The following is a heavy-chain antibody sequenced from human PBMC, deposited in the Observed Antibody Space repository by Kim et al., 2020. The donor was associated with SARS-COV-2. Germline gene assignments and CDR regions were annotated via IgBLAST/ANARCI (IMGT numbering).Heavy chain of an antibody. CDR1: GGTFSSYA. V-gene: IGHV1-69*13. CDR2: IIPIFGTA. CDR3: AREGAADYDSSGYYLADAFDI. Sequence: SVKVSCKASGGTFSSYAISWVRQAPGQGLEWMGGIIPIFGTANYAQKFQGRVTITADESTSTAYMELSSLRSEDTAVYYCAREGAADYDSSGYYLADAFDIWGQGTMVTVSS. D-gene: IGHD3-22*01. J-gene: IGHJ3*02.